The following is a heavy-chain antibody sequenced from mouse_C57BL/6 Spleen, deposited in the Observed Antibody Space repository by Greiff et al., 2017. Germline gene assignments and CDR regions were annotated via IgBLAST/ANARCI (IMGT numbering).Heavy chain of an antibody. CDR3: ARGVAWFAY. CDR2: INPNNGGT. D-gene: IGHD1-1*02. J-gene: IGHJ3*01. V-gene: IGHV1-26*01. Sequence: EVQLQQPGPELVKPGASVKISCKASGYTFTDYYMNWVKQSHGKSLEWIGDINPNNGGTSYNQKFKGKATLTVDKSSSTAYMELRSLTSEDSAVYCCARGVAWFAYWGQGTLVTVSA. CDR1: GYTFTDYY.